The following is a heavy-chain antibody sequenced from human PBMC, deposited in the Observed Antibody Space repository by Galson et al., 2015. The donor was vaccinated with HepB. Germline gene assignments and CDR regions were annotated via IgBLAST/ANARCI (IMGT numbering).Heavy chain of an antibody. CDR1: GYTFTDYY. CDR2: INPINGVT. Sequence: SVKVSCKASGYTFTDYYIHWMQQAPGQGLEWMGRINPINGVTNYAQKFQDRVTMTWDTSISTAYMELSRLKSDDTAVYYCARDRPADYYETTGPNDHWGQGTLVTVSS. V-gene: IGHV1-2*06. J-gene: IGHJ4*02. CDR3: ARDRPADYYETTGPNDH. D-gene: IGHD3-22*01.